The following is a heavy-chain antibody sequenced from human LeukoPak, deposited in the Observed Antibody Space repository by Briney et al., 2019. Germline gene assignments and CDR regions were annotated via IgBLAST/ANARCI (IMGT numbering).Heavy chain of an antibody. CDR1: GFTFSSYS. Sequence: AGGSLRLSCAASGFTFSSYSMNWVRQAPGKGLEWVSSISSSSSYIYYADSVKGRFTISRDNAKNSLYLQMNSLRAEDTAVYYCARDSIPNSSSSGAVDYWGQGTLVTVSS. J-gene: IGHJ4*02. V-gene: IGHV3-21*01. CDR3: ARDSIPNSSSSGAVDY. CDR2: ISSSSSYI. D-gene: IGHD6-6*01.